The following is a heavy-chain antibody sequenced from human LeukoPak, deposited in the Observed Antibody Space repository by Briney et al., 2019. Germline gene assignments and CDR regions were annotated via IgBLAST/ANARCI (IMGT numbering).Heavy chain of an antibody. CDR2: IYYSGST. CDR3: ARGAFGTVTLYYYYYYMDV. V-gene: IGHV4-59*01. J-gene: IGHJ6*03. CDR1: GGSISSCY. Sequence: SETLSLTCTVSGGSISSCYWSWIRQPPGKGLEWIGYIYYSGSTNYNPSLKSRVTISVDTSKNQFSLKLSSVTAADTAVYYCARGAFGTVTLYYYYYYMDVWGKGTTVTVSS. D-gene: IGHD3-16*01.